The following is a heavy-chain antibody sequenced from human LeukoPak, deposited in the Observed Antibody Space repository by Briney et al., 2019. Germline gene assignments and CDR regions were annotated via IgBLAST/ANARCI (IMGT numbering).Heavy chain of an antibody. J-gene: IGHJ4*02. V-gene: IGHV1-69*04. Sequence: SVKVSCKASGGTFSRYAISWVRQAPGQGLEWMGRIIPILGIANYAKKFQGRVTITADKSTSTAYMELSSLRSEDTAVYYCARGGPGYSSGSFDYWGQGTLVAVSS. CDR2: IIPILGIA. CDR1: GGTFSRYA. CDR3: ARGGPGYSSGSFDY. D-gene: IGHD6-19*01.